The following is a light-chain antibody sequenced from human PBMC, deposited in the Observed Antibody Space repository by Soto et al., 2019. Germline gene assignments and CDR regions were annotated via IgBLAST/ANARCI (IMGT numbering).Light chain of an antibody. CDR2: EVT. CDR1: SGDVGGYNY. Sequence: QSALTQPPSASGSPGQSVTISCTGTSGDVGGYNYVSWYQQRPGKAPKLMIYEVTKRPSGVPDRFLGSRSGNTASLTVSGLQAEDEADYYCSSYAGSNNLVFGGGTQLTVL. V-gene: IGLV2-8*01. J-gene: IGLJ2*01. CDR3: SSYAGSNNLV.